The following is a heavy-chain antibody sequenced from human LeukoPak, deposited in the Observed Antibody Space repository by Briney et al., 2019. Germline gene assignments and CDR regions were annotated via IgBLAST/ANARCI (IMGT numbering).Heavy chain of an antibody. V-gene: IGHV1-18*01. CDR3: ARESCSSTSCYGMDV. CDR1: GYTFTSYG. CDR2: ISAYNGNT. D-gene: IGHD2-2*01. J-gene: IGHJ6*02. Sequence: ASVKVSCKASGYTFTSYGISWVRQAPGQGLEWMGWISAYNGNTNYAQKLQGGVIMTTDTSTSTADMELRSLRSDDTSVYYCARESCSSTSCYGMDVWGQGTTVTVSS.